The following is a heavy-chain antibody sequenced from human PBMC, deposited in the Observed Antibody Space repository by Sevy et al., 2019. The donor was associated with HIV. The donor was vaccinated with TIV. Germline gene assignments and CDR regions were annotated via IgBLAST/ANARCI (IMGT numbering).Heavy chain of an antibody. J-gene: IGHJ6*01. V-gene: IGHV3-43*01. D-gene: IGHD3-3*01. CDR2: MSWDGDST. CDR3: AKDRGFDYGMDV. Sequence: GGSLRLSCAASGFTFDDYTMHWVRQAPGKGLEWVSLMSWDGDSTNYADSVKGRFTISRDNSKNSLYLQMKSLRTEDTALYYCAKDRGFDYGMDVWGQGTTVTVSS. CDR1: GFTFDDYT.